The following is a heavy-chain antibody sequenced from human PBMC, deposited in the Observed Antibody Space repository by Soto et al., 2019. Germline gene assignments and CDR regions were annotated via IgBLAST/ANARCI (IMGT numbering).Heavy chain of an antibody. CDR3: ARGDCVRGPCYSLAGSFYYYMDV. CDR2: INSDGSAS. CDR1: GFTFSNYW. V-gene: IGHV3-74*01. D-gene: IGHD2-15*01. Sequence: EVQLVESGGGLVQPGGSLRLSCEASGFTFSNYWMYWVRQAPGKGLVWVSRINSDGSASSYANSVKGRLTISRDNVKNTLYLQMDSLRAEDTAVYYCARGDCVRGPCYSLAGSFYYYMDVWGKGTTVTVFS. J-gene: IGHJ6*03.